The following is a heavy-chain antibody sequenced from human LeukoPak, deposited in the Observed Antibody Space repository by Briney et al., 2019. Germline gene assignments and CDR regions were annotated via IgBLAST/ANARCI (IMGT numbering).Heavy chain of an antibody. Sequence: GGTLRLSCAASGFTFSNYGLSWVRQAPGKGLEWISAISGSGASTYYADSVKGRFTISRDNSKNTLYLQMNSLRPEDTAVYYCARDQQNGYSSGWSFDSWGQGTLVTVSS. CDR3: ARDQQNGYSSGWSFDS. CDR1: GFTFSNYG. V-gene: IGHV3-23*01. J-gene: IGHJ5*01. D-gene: IGHD6-19*01. CDR2: ISGSGAST.